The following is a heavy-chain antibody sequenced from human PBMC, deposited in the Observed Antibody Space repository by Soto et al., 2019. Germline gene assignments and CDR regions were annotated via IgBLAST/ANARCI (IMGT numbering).Heavy chain of an antibody. J-gene: IGHJ4*02. Sequence: QVQLVHSGAEVKKPGSSVKVSCKASGGTFSSYTIGWVRQAPGQGLEWMGRIIPILGIANYAQKFQGRVTITADKSTSTAYMELSSLRSEDTAVYYCARGPNYYDSSGILPGDYWGQGTLVTVSS. CDR2: IIPILGIA. CDR1: GGTFSSYT. V-gene: IGHV1-69*02. D-gene: IGHD3-22*01. CDR3: ARGPNYYDSSGILPGDY.